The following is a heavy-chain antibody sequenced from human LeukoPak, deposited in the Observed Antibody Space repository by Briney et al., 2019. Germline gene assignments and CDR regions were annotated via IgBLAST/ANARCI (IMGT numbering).Heavy chain of an antibody. CDR2: ISSRSSYI. CDR1: GFTFSSYS. CDR3: ARDITMVRGVKGGMDV. V-gene: IGHV3-21*01. J-gene: IGHJ6*02. Sequence: GGSLRLSCAASGFTFSSYSMNWVRQAPGKGLEWVSSISSRSSYIYYADSVKGRFTISRDNAKNSLYLQMNSLRAEDTAVYYCARDITMVRGVKGGMDVWGQGTTVTVSS. D-gene: IGHD3-10*01.